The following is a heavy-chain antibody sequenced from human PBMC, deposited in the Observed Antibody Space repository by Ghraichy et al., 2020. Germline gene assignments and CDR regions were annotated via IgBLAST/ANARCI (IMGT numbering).Heavy chain of an antibody. CDR2: ISSSSSTI. Sequence: GGSLRLSCAASGFTFSSYSMNWVRQAPGKGLEWVSYISSSSSTIYYADSVKGRFTISRDNAKNSLYLQMNSLRDEDTAVYYCARDRLMATISGGDFDYWGQGTLVTVSS. D-gene: IGHD5-24*01. CDR3: ARDRLMATISGGDFDY. V-gene: IGHV3-48*02. CDR1: GFTFSSYS. J-gene: IGHJ4*02.